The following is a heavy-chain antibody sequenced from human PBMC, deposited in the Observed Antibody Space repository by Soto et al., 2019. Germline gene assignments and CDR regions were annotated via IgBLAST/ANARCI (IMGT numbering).Heavy chain of an antibody. CDR1: GFTFTSYE. J-gene: IGHJ6*02. V-gene: IGHV3-30-3*01. CDR3: ERHATLSYHGIAV. CDR2: ISYDGGNK. Sequence: QVQLVESGGGVVQPGRSLRLSCAGSGFTFTSYEMHWVRQAPGKGLAWVAIISYDGGNKYYAASVNERFTMARHNSENTLDLQINSLSFAATAVYYCERHATLSYHGIAVWGQGTTVTVSS. D-gene: IGHD1-26*01.